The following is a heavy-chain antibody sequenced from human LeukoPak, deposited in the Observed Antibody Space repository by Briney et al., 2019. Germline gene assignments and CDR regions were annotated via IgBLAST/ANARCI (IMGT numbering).Heavy chain of an antibody. V-gene: IGHV4-30-2*01. D-gene: IGHD2-2*02. J-gene: IGHJ4*02. CDR2: IYHSGST. CDR1: GGSISSGGYS. Sequence: PSQTLSLTCAVSGGSISSGGYSWSWIRQPPGKGLEWIGYIYHSGSTYYNPSLKSRVTISVDRSKNQFSLKLSSVTAADTAVYYCARGTPNQLLYHPFDYWGQGTLVTVSS. CDR3: ARGTPNQLLYHPFDY.